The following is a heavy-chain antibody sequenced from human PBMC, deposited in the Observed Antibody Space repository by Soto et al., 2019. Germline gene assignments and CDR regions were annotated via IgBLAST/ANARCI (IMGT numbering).Heavy chain of an antibody. Sequence: EVQLLESGGGLVQPGGSLRLSCAAPGFAFSTYAMSWVRQAPGKGLEWVSSIDRGGGSTNYADSVKGRFTISRDNSKNTLYQQMNSLRAEDTAVYYCVKLLAQNFDYWGQGVLLTVSS. J-gene: IGHJ4*02. CDR1: GFAFSTYA. V-gene: IGHV3-23*01. CDR3: VKLLAQNFDY. CDR2: IDRGGGST.